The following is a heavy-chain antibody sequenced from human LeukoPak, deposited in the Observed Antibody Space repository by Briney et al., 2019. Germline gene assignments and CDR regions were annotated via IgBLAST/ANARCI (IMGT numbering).Heavy chain of an antibody. CDR2: IDHNGST. CDR1: GGSFSGFY. J-gene: IGHJ4*02. Sequence: SETLSLTCAVYGGSFSGFYWSWIRQPPGEGLEWIGEIDHNGSTNYTPSLKSRVTISVDTSKNQFSLKLSSVTAADTAVYYCARGPFRRGEMASYWGQGTLVTVSS. D-gene: IGHD5-24*01. V-gene: IGHV4-34*01. CDR3: ARGPFRRGEMASY.